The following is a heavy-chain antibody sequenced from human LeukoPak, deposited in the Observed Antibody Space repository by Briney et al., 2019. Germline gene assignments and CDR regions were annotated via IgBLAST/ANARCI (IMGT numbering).Heavy chain of an antibody. Sequence: GGSLRLSCAASGFTFSSDAMSWVRQAPGKGLEWVSAITGSGTGTYYADSVKGRFTISRDDSKNMLYLQMNSLRAEDTAVYYCARMGKGTLDYWGQGTLVTVSS. V-gene: IGHV3-23*01. CDR1: GFTFSSDA. CDR3: ARMGKGTLDY. J-gene: IGHJ4*02. D-gene: IGHD1-1*01. CDR2: ITGSGTGT.